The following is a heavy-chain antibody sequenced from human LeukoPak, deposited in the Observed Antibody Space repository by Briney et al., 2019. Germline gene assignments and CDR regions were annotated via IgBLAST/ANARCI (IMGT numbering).Heavy chain of an antibody. D-gene: IGHD3-3*01. V-gene: IGHV3-20*04. J-gene: IGHJ6*03. Sequence: GGSLRLSCAASGFTFDDYGMSWARQAPGKGLEWVSGINWNGGSTGYADSVKGRFTISRDSAKNSLYLQMNSLRAEDTALYYCARDQKSGIPGGYYYYYMDVWGKGTTVTVSS. CDR1: GFTFDDYG. CDR2: INWNGGST. CDR3: ARDQKSGIPGGYYYYYMDV.